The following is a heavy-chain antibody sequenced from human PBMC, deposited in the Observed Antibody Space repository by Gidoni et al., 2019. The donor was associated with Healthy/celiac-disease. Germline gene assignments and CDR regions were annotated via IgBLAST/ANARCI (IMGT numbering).Heavy chain of an antibody. Sequence: QVQLQESGPGLVKQSETLSLTCTVSVGAISSYYWSWMRQPPGKGLEWIGYIYYSGSTNYNPSLKSRVTISVDTSKTQFSLKLSSVTAADTAVYYCARGGYSSSRNWFDPWGQGTLVTVSS. J-gene: IGHJ5*02. D-gene: IGHD6-13*01. CDR1: VGAISSYY. V-gene: IGHV4-59*01. CDR3: ARGGYSSSRNWFDP. CDR2: IYYSGST.